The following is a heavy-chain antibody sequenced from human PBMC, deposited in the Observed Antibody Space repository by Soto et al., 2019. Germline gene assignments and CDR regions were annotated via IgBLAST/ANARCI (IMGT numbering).Heavy chain of an antibody. J-gene: IGHJ1*01. CDR1: GFTFSSYA. D-gene: IGHD6-19*01. Sequence: EVQLLESGGGLVQPGGSLRLSCAASGFTFSSYAMSWVRQAPGKGLKWVSAISGSGGSTYYADSVKGRFTISRDNSKNTLYLQMNSLRAEDTAVYYCAKDRYSSGWYGYFQHWGQGTLVTVSS. V-gene: IGHV3-23*01. CDR3: AKDRYSSGWYGYFQH. CDR2: ISGSGGST.